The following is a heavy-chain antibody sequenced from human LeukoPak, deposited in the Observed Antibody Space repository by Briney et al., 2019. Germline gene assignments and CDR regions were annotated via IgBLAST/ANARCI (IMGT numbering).Heavy chain of an antibody. Sequence: PSQTLSLTCTVSGASIKSGSYYWRWLRQPAGKGPEWIGRIYTSGTTNYNPSLKSRFTISVDTSKNQFSLKLSSVTAADTAVYYCARGPKDFCNSGVGFDYWGQGTLVTVSS. CDR2: IYTSGTT. V-gene: IGHV4-61*02. CDR3: ARGPKDFCNSGVGFDY. D-gene: IGHD3-10*01. J-gene: IGHJ4*02. CDR1: GASIKSGSYY.